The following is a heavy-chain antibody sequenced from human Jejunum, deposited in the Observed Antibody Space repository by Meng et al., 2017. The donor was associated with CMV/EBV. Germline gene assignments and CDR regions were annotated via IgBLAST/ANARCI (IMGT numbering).Heavy chain of an antibody. J-gene: IGHJ4*02. CDR3: ARGFSYYVDY. CDR1: GFTFSSYG. CDR2: IRYDESHE. D-gene: IGHD3-3*01. Sequence: VQRVEAGGGGVQPGGSLRLSCAASGFTFSSYGMHWVRQAPGKGLEWVALIRYDESHEYYADSVKGRFTISRDNSKNTLYLQMNSLRAEGTSVYYCARGFSYYVDYWGQGTLVTVSS. V-gene: IGHV3-30*02.